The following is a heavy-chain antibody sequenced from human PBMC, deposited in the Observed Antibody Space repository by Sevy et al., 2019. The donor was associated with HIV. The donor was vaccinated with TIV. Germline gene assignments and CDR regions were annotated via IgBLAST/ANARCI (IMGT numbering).Heavy chain of an antibody. D-gene: IGHD2-2*01. CDR2: ISSTSNFI. CDR1: GFTFSSYG. Sequence: GGSLRLSCAASGFTFSSYGMNWVRQAPGKGLEWVSSISSTSNFIYYADSMKGRFTISRDNAKNSLYLQMNSLRAEDTAVYYCARGEYCSSTTCSYFDYWGQGTLVTVSS. V-gene: IGHV3-21*01. CDR3: ARGEYCSSTTCSYFDY. J-gene: IGHJ4*02.